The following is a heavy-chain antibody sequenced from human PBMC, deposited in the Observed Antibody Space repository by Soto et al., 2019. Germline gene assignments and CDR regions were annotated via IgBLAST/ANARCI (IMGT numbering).Heavy chain of an antibody. CDR1: GGSFSGYY. V-gene: IGHV4-34*01. D-gene: IGHD4-17*01. CDR3: ARGHGDTVTTRSFDY. J-gene: IGHJ4*02. Sequence: QVQLQQWGAGLLKPSETLSLTCAVYGGSFSGYYWSWIRQPPGKGLEWIGEINHSGSTNYNPSLKSRVTISVDTSKNQFSLKLSSVTAADTAVYYCARGHGDTVTTRSFDYWGQGTLVTVSS. CDR2: INHSGST.